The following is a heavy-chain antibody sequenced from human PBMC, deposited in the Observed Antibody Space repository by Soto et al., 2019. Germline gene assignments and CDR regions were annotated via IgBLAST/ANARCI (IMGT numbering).Heavy chain of an antibody. Sequence: ASVKVSCKASGYTFTSYDINWVRQATGQGLEWMGWMNPNSGNTGYAQKFQGRVTMTRNTSISTAYMELSSLRSEDTAVYYCASDHDILTGSQVVYFWGKGTTVTVSS. CDR3: ASDHDILTGSQVVYF. CDR2: MNPNSGNT. V-gene: IGHV1-8*01. J-gene: IGHJ6*04. CDR1: GYTFTSYD. D-gene: IGHD3-9*01.